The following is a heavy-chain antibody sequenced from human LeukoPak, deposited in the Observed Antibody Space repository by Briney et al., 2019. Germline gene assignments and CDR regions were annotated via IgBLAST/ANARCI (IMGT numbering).Heavy chain of an antibody. J-gene: IGHJ4*02. D-gene: IGHD3-10*01. CDR3: ARRSLEGVIYDY. CDR1: GGSFSGYY. V-gene: IGHV4-59*08. CDR2: IYYSGST. Sequence: MPSETLSLTCAVYGGSFSGYYWSWIRQPPGKGLEWIGYIYYSGSTNYNPSLKSRVTISVDTSKNQFSLKLSSVTAADTAVYYCARRSLEGVIYDYWGQGTLVTVSS.